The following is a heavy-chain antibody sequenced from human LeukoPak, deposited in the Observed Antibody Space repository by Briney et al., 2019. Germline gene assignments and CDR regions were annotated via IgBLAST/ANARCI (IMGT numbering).Heavy chain of an antibody. Sequence: GGSLRLSCAASGFTFTSYSMNWVRQAPGKGLEWVSTISGGGGSTYYADSVKGRFTISRDNSKNTLYLQVDSLRAEDTAVYYCAKGGKWDVTPFDYWGQGTLVTVSS. D-gene: IGHD1-26*01. CDR1: GFTFTSYS. V-gene: IGHV3-23*01. CDR3: AKGGKWDVTPFDY. J-gene: IGHJ4*02. CDR2: ISGGGGST.